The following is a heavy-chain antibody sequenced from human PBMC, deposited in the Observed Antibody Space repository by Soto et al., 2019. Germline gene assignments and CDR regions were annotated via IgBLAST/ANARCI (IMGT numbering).Heavy chain of an antibody. D-gene: IGHD2-2*01. V-gene: IGHV4-31*03. CDR3: ARVRSTTDVGPLFDP. J-gene: IGHJ5*02. CDR1: GGSISRGGYY. CDR2: IYYSGST. Sequence: QVQLQEPGPGLVKPSQTLSLTCTVSGGSISRGGYYWSWIRQHPGKGLGWIGYIYYSGSTYYNPSLKSRVTISVDTSKNQFSLKLSSVTAADTAVYYCARVRSTTDVGPLFDPWGQGTLVTVSS.